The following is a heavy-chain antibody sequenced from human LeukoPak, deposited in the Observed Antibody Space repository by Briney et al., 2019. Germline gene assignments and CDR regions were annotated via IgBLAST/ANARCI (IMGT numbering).Heavy chain of an antibody. CDR2: IYNAATT. V-gene: IGHV4-59*12. CDR3: ARLGKLDGYVFDY. Sequence: SETLSLTCTVSGGSISGNYWSWVRQTPGKGLEWISYIYNAATTNYNPSLKSRVFISLDASKNQFSLKLNSVTAADTAIYYCARLGKLDGYVFDYWGRGTLVTVSS. CDR1: GGSISGNY. J-gene: IGHJ4*02. D-gene: IGHD5-12*01.